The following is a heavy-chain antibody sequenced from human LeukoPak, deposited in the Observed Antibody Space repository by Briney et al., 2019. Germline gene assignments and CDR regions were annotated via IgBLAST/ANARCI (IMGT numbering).Heavy chain of an antibody. J-gene: IGHJ4*02. CDR1: GLTFSSYW. Sequence: PGGSLRLSCAASGLTFSSYWMHWVRQALGKGLVWLSRINSDGSSTTYADSVQGRLTISRDNAKNTLYLQMNSLRAEDTAVYYCTRNFEYWGQGTLVTVSS. CDR3: TRNFEY. CDR2: INSDGSST. V-gene: IGHV3-74*01.